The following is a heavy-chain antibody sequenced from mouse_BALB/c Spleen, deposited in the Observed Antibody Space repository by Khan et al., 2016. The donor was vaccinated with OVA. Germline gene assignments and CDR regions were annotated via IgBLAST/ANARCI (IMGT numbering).Heavy chain of an antibody. V-gene: IGHV9-3-1*01. D-gene: IGHD1-1*01. CDR3: ARPHYYSYVMAY. CDR1: GYSFTNYG. CDR2: INTYTGEP. J-gene: IGHJ4*01. Sequence: QIQLVQSGPELKKPGETVKISCKASGYSFTNYGMNWVKQAPGKGLKWLGWINTYTGEPTYTDDFKGRFAFSLETSASTAYLQFNNLKNEDTATYFCARPHYYSYVMAYWGQGTSVTVSS.